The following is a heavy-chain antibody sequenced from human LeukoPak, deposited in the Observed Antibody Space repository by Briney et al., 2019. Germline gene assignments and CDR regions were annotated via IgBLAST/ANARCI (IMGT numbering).Heavy chain of an antibody. CDR2: INHRAST. D-gene: IGHD5-12*01. CDR1: GGSFSGYN. CDR3: AGSIIVATEENWFDP. Sequence: SETLSLTCAVYGGSFSGYNWSWIRLPPGKGLEWIGEINHRASTNYNPSFKSRVTISVDTSKNQFSLKLSSVTAADTAVYYCAGSIIVATEENWFDPWGQGTLVTVSS. V-gene: IGHV4-34*01. J-gene: IGHJ5*02.